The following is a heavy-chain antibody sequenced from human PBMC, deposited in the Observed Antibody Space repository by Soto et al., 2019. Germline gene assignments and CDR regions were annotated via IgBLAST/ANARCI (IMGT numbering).Heavy chain of an antibody. CDR2: INTDGSST. J-gene: IGHJ5*02. D-gene: IGHD4-17*01. CDR3: ASFRVDGDYVP. Sequence: EVQLVESGGGLVQPGGSLRLSCAVSGFTFSNYWMHWVRQAPGKGLVWVSRINTDGSSTSYADFVKGRFTISRDNARNTLFLQMNSLTAEDTAVYYCASFRVDGDYVPWGHGTLVTVSA. CDR1: GFTFSNYW. V-gene: IGHV3-74*01.